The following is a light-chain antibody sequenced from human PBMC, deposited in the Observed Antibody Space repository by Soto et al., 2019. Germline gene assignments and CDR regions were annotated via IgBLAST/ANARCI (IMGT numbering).Light chain of an antibody. CDR2: AAS. CDR3: QQAKSFPVS. CDR1: QSISTY. V-gene: IGKV1-39*01. J-gene: IGKJ5*01. Sequence: IQMTRSPSFLSASVGERVTITCVAIQSISTYLHWYQQKPGKAPNLLIYAASILQSGVPSRFSGSGSGTDFTLTINNLQPEDFATYYCQQAKSFPVSFGQGTRLEIK.